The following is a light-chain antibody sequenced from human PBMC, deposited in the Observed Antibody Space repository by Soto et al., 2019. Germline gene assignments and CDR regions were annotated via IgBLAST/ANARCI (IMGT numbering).Light chain of an antibody. CDR1: QSFSTSY. J-gene: IGKJ3*01. CDR2: NTF. V-gene: IGKV3-20*01. CDR3: QHYSGSQFS. Sequence: EIVLTQSPGTLSLSPGDRATLSCRASQSFSTSYLAWYQHKPGQAPRLLIHNTFTRATGIPDRFSGSGSGTVFTPTTSRLEPQDFSVYYCQHYSGSQFSCGPGPKVDIK.